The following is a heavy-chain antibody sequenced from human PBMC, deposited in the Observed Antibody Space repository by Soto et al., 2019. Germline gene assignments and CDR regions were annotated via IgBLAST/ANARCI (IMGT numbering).Heavy chain of an antibody. Sequence: ASVKVSCKASGYTFTGYYMHWVRQAPGQGIEWMGWINPNSGGTNYAQKFQGRVTMTRDTSISTAYMELSRLRSDDTAVYYCARVNDSSGYYYDYWGQGTLVTVSS. CDR2: INPNSGGT. D-gene: IGHD3-22*01. J-gene: IGHJ4*02. V-gene: IGHV1-2*02. CDR1: GYTFTGYY. CDR3: ARVNDSSGYYYDY.